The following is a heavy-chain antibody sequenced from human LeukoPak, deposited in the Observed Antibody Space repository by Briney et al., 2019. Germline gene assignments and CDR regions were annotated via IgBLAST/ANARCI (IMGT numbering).Heavy chain of an antibody. J-gene: IGHJ5*02. CDR1: GGSISSYY. Sequence: SETLSLTCTVSGGSISSYYWSWIRQPPGKGLEWIGYIYYSGSTNYNPSLKSRVTISVDTSKNQFSLKLSSVTAADTAVYYCARWNYDILTGYSGPNWFDPWGQGTLVTVSS. V-gene: IGHV4-59*08. CDR3: ARWNYDILTGYSGPNWFDP. CDR2: IYYSGST. D-gene: IGHD3-9*01.